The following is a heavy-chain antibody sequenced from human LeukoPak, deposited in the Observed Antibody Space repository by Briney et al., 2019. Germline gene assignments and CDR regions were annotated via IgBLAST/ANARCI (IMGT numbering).Heavy chain of an antibody. D-gene: IGHD2-15*01. CDR1: GYTFTSYY. Sequence: GASVKVSCKASGYTFTSYYMHWVRQAPGQWLEWMGIINPSGGSTSYAQKFQGRVTMTRDTSTSTVYMELSSLRSEDTAVYYCARDPGDIVVVVAAQSYGMDVWGQGTTVTVSS. V-gene: IGHV1-46*01. CDR2: INPSGGST. J-gene: IGHJ6*02. CDR3: ARDPGDIVVVVAAQSYGMDV.